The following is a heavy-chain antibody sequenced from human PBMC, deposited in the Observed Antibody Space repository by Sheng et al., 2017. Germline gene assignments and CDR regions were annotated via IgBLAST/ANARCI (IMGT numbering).Heavy chain of an antibody. CDR2: FYYTGST. D-gene: IGHD3-3*01. CDR3: ATSSFLSGYYDL. CDR1: GGSVSSSNYY. Sequence: QLQLQESGPGLVKPSETLSLTCNVSGGSVSSSNYYWGWVRQPPGKGLEWIGCFYYTGSTYYSPSLKSRVTISVDTSKNQFSLKLTSVTAADTALYYCATSSFLSGYYDLWGQGMLVTV. J-gene: IGHJ4*02. V-gene: IGHV4-39*07.